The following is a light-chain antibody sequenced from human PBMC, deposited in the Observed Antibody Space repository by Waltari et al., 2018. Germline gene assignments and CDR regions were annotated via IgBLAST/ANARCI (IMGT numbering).Light chain of an antibody. CDR1: QGVSGA. Sequence: CRASQGVSGALACYQQKPGQAPRLLIYGTSNRATGIPDRFSGSGSGTDFSLTISRLEPEDVAVYFCQHYVRLPATFGQGTKVEIK. V-gene: IGKV3-20*01. CDR3: QHYVRLPAT. CDR2: GTS. J-gene: IGKJ1*01.